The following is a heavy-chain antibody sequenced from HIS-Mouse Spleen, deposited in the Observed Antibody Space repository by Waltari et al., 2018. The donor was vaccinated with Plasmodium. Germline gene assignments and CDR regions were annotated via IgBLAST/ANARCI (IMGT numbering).Heavy chain of an antibody. CDR3: ARVGRRIWGAFDI. J-gene: IGHJ3*02. CDR1: GGPIRSYY. D-gene: IGHD3-16*01. CDR2: IYYSGST. V-gene: IGHV4-59*01. Sequence: QVQLQESGPGLVKPSETLSLTCTVSGGPIRSYYWSWIRQPPGTGLEWIGYIYYSGSTNDNPSLKSGVTISVDTAKNQFALKLGSVTAADTAVYYCARVGRRIWGAFDIWGQGTMVTVSS.